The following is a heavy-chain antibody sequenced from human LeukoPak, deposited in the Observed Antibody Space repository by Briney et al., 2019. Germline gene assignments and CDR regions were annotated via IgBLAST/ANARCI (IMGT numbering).Heavy chain of an antibody. D-gene: IGHD6-19*01. J-gene: IGHJ4*02. Sequence: GGSLRLSCAASGFTFDDYAMHWVRQPPGKGLEWVSGISWNSGSIDYADSVKGRFTTSRDNDKNSLYMQMNRLRVEDTAFYYCAKDNRRHYTSGPNPDSLHWGQGALVIVSS. CDR3: AKDNRRHYTSGPNPDSLH. V-gene: IGHV3-9*01. CDR2: ISWNSGSI. CDR1: GFTFDDYA.